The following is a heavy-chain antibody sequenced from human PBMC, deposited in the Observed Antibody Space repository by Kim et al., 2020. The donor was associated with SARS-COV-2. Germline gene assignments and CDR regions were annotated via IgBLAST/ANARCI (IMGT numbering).Heavy chain of an antibody. Sequence: YADSVKGRFTISRDNAKNTLYLQMNSPRAEDTAVYYCARRAYSSGWWYFDYWGQGTLVTVSS. D-gene: IGHD6-19*01. J-gene: IGHJ4*02. V-gene: IGHV3-74*01. CDR3: ARRAYSSGWWYFDY.